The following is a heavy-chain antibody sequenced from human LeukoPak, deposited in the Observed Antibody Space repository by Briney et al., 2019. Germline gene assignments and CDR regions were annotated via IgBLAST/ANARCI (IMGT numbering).Heavy chain of an antibody. CDR2: IIPIFGTA. CDR1: GGSFSSYA. J-gene: IGHJ4*02. Sequence: SVKVSCKASGGSFSSYAINWVRQAPGQGLEWMGGIIPIFGTANYAQKFQGRVTITAVESMSTVYMELSSLRSEDTAVYYCARGWLAETMVVTPYNYWGQGILVTVSS. D-gene: IGHD4-23*01. CDR3: ARGWLAETMVVTPYNY. V-gene: IGHV1-69*13.